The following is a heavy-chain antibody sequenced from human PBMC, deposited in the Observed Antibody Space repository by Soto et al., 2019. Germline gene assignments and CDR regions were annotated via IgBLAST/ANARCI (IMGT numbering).Heavy chain of an antibody. CDR1: GFTLSGYA. D-gene: IGHD6-6*01. CDR2: ISSNGVGT. V-gene: IGHV3-64*01. J-gene: IGHJ6*03. Sequence: ESVGGLAQPGGSLRLSCAASGFTLSGYAMDWVRQAPGKGLEYVSGISSNGVGTYYANSVQGRFTISRDNSKNTVYIQMGSLRPEDMAVYYCARRARPDFYYMDVWGKGTTVTVSS. CDR3: ARRARPDFYYMDV.